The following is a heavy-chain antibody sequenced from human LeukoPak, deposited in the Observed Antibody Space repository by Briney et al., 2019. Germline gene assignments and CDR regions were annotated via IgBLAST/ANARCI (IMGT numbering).Heavy chain of an antibody. V-gene: IGHV3-23*01. D-gene: IGHD3-10*01. Sequence: GGSLRLSCAASGLTFRNYAMSWVRQAPGKGLEWVSAISEGGDSTYYAASVKGRFTISRDNSKNTLYLQMNSLRAEDTAVYYCAKGAPYYYGSGSYYPPDYWGQGTTVTVSS. CDR1: GLTFRNYA. CDR3: AKGAPYYYGSGSYYPPDY. CDR2: ISEGGDST. J-gene: IGHJ4*03.